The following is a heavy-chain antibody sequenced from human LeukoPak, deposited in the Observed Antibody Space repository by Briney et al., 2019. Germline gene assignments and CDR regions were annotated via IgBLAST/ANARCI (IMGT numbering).Heavy chain of an antibody. V-gene: IGHV4-34*01. CDR2: INHSGST. Sequence: SETLSLTCAVYGGSFSGYCWSWIRQPPGKGPEWIGEINHSGSTNYNPSLKSRVTISVDTSKNQFSLKLSSVTAADTAVYYCARGLSKLLWFGESQAHNFDYWGQGTLVTVSS. CDR3: ARGLSKLLWFGESQAHNFDY. J-gene: IGHJ4*02. D-gene: IGHD3-10*01. CDR1: GGSFSGYC.